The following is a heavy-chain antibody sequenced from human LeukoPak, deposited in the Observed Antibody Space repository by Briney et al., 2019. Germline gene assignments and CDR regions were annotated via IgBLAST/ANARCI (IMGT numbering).Heavy chain of an antibody. CDR3: ARDVAAAGTGDY. J-gene: IGHJ4*02. CDR1: GYTFTGYY. D-gene: IGHD6-13*01. V-gene: IGHV1-2*02. CDR2: MNPNSGGT. Sequence: APVKVSCKASGYTFTGYYMHWVRQAPGQGLEWMGWMNPNSGGTSYAQNFQGRVTMTRDTSISTAYMELSRLRSDDTAVYYCARDVAAAGTGDYWGQGTLVTVSS.